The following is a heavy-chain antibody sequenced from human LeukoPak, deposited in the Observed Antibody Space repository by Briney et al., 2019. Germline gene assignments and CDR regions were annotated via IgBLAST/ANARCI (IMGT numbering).Heavy chain of an antibody. D-gene: IGHD2-2*01. CDR2: ISYDGSNK. Sequence: HPGRSLRLSCAASGFTLSSYAMHWDRQAPGKGLEWVAVISYDGSNKYYTDSVKGRFTISRDNSRNTLYLQMNSLRAEDTAVYYCARDPLLAHQRGYFDYWGQGTLVTVSS. V-gene: IGHV3-30-3*01. J-gene: IGHJ4*02. CDR3: ARDPLLAHQRGYFDY. CDR1: GFTLSSYA.